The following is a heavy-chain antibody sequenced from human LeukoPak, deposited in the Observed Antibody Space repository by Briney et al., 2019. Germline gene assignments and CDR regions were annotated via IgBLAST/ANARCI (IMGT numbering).Heavy chain of an antibody. CDR2: INPNSGGT. D-gene: IGHD1-26*01. Sequence: ASVRVSCKASGYTFTGYYMHWVRQAPGQGLEWMGWINPNSGGTNYAQKFQGRVTMTRDTSISTASMELSSLRSDDTAVYYRARGSFPLSIIVGAFFDYWGQGTLVTVSS. CDR1: GYTFTGYY. V-gene: IGHV1-2*02. CDR3: ARGSFPLSIIVGAFFDY. J-gene: IGHJ4*02.